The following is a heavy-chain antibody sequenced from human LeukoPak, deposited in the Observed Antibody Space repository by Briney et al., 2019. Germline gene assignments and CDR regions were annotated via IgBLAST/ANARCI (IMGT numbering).Heavy chain of an antibody. CDR2: ISGSGTTI. CDR1: GFTFSSYE. J-gene: IGHJ4*02. Sequence: QTGGSLRLSCAASGFTFSSYEMTWVRQAPGKGLEWVSYISGSGTTIYYADSLKGRFTISRDDAKNSLYLQMNSLRAEDTAVYYCVRRFDYWGQGTQVTVSS. V-gene: IGHV3-48*03. CDR3: VRRFDY.